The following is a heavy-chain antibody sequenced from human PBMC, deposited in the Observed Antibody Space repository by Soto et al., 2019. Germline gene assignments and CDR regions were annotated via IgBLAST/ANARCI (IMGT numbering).Heavy chain of an antibody. J-gene: IGHJ3*02. D-gene: IGHD3-3*01. V-gene: IGHV4-34*01. CDR1: GGSFSGYY. CDR2: INHSGST. Sequence: SETLSLTCAVYGGSFSGYYWSWIRQPPGKGLEWIGEINHSGSTNYNPSHKSRVTISVDTSKNQFSLKLSSVTAADTAVYYCARDGYDFWSGYPKPPYAFDIWGQGTMVTVS. CDR3: ARDGYDFWSGYPKPPYAFDI.